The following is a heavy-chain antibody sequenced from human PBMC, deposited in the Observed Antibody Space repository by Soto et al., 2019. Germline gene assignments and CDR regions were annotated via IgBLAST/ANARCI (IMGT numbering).Heavy chain of an antibody. J-gene: IGHJ4*02. CDR3: XRGXIQDY. CDR2: IYSGGST. Sequence: EVQLVESGGGLVQPGGSLRLSCAASGFTVSSNYMSWVRQAPGKGLEWVSVIYSGGSTYYADSVKGRFTISRHNSKNTLDLQMNSLRAEDTAXXXXXRGXIQDYWGQGTLVTVSS. CDR1: GFTVSSNY. V-gene: IGHV3-53*04. D-gene: IGHD5-18*01.